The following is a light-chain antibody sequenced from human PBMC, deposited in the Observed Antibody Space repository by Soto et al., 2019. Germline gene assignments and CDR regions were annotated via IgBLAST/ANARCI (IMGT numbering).Light chain of an antibody. CDR1: QSISSW. V-gene: IGKV1-5*01. CDR2: DAS. CDR3: QQYNSYWYT. Sequence: GDRVTITCRASQSISSWLAWYQQKPGKAPKLLIYDASSLESGVPSRFSGSGSGTEFTLTISSLQPDDFATYYCQQYNSYWYTFGQGTKLEIE. J-gene: IGKJ2*01.